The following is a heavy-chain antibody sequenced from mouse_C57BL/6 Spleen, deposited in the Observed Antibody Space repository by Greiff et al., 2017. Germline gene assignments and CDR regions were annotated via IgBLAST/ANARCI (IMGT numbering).Heavy chain of an antibody. D-gene: IGHD2-4*01. CDR3: AREEGLGDYFDY. CDR2: IYPGSGST. J-gene: IGHJ2*01. Sequence: VQLQQPGAELVQPGASVKMSCKASGYTFTSYWITWVKQRPGQGLEWIGDIYPGSGSTNYNEKFKSKATLTVDTSSSTAYMQLSSLTSEDSAVYYCAREEGLGDYFDYWGQGTTLTVSS. V-gene: IGHV1-55*01. CDR1: GYTFTSYW.